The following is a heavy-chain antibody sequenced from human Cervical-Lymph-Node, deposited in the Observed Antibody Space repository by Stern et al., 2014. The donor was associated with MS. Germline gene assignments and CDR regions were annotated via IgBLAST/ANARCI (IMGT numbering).Heavy chain of an antibody. V-gene: IGHV3-30*01. CDR1: GFTFSSYA. CDR3: ATEVGATEPDY. D-gene: IGHD1-26*01. J-gene: IGHJ4*02. Sequence: QVQLVQSGGGVVQPGRSLRLSCAASGFTFSSYAMHWVRQAPGKGLEWVAVISYDGSNKYYADSVKGRFTISRDNSKNTLYLQMNSLRAEDTAVYYCATEVGATEPDYWGQGTLVTVSS. CDR2: ISYDGSNK.